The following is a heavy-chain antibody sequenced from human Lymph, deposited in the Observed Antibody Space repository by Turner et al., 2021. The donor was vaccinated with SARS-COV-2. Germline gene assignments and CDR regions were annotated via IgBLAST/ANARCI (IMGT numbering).Heavy chain of an antibody. CDR3: ARDVGAALDY. D-gene: IGHD6-25*01. V-gene: IGHV3-30-3*01. CDR1: GFTFSSYA. Sequence: QVQVVESGGGVVQHGRSLKPTCAASGFTFSSYAMHWVRQAPGKGLEWVALISYDGSNKYYADSVKGRFTISRDNSKNTLYLQMNSLRAEDTAVYYCARDVGAALDYWGQGTLVTVSS. J-gene: IGHJ4*02. CDR2: ISYDGSNK.